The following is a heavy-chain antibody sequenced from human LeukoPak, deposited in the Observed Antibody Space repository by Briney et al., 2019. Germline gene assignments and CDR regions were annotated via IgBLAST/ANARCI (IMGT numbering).Heavy chain of an antibody. Sequence: GGSLRLSCAASGFTFSSYGMHWVRQAPGKGLEWVAVVSSDGSIDYYADSLRGRFTVSRDNSKNTMFLQFNTLRPEDTAVYYCAREGMGTTFSAWFEPWGQGTLVTVSS. CDR1: GFTFSSYG. J-gene: IGHJ5*02. V-gene: IGHV3-30*03. D-gene: IGHD1-7*01. CDR3: AREGMGTTFSAWFEP. CDR2: VSSDGSID.